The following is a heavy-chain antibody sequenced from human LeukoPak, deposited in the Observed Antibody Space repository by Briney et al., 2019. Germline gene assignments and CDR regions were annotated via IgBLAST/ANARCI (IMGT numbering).Heavy chain of an antibody. CDR1: GFTFSSYW. CDR3: ARTINFWSGYKYFDY. J-gene: IGHJ4*02. D-gene: IGHD3-3*01. CDR2: ISSSSSYI. V-gene: IGHV3-21*01. Sequence: GGSLRLSCAASGFTFSSYWMSWVRQAPGKGLEWVSSISSSSSYIYYADSVKGRFTISRDNAKNSLYLQMNSLRAEDTAVYYCARTINFWSGYKYFDYWGQGTLVTVSS.